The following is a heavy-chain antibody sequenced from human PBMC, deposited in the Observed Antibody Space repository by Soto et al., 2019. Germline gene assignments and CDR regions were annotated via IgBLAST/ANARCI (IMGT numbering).Heavy chain of an antibody. J-gene: IGHJ4*02. V-gene: IGHV4-34*01. CDR1: GGSFSGYY. CDR3: ARDQSTGLFDY. D-gene: IGHD2-8*02. CDR2: INHSGST. Sequence: QVQLQQWGAGLLKPSETLSLTCAVYGGSFSGYYWTWIRQPPGTGLEWIGEINHSGSTNYNPSLKXXVTISVDTSKIQFSLKLTSVTAAATAVYYCARDQSTGLFDYWGQGTLVTVSS.